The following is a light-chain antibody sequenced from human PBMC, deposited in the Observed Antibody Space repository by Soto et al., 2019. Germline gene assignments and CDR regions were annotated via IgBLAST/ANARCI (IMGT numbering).Light chain of an antibody. V-gene: IGLV1-44*01. CDR3: AAWDESLNGCV. CDR1: SSNIGTYS. J-gene: IGLJ1*01. CDR2: SDN. Sequence: QSVLTQPPSASGTPGQRVTISCSGSSSNIGTYSVSWYQQFPGTAPRLLIYSDNQRPSGVPDRFSASKSGASASLDISGIQSEDEADFYSAAWDESLNGCVFGTGTKVTV.